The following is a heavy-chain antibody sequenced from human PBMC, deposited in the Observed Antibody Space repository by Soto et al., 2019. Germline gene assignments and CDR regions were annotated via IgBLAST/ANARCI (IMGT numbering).Heavy chain of an antibody. CDR1: GYTFTSYY. J-gene: IGHJ5*02. Sequence: QVQLLQSGAEVKKPGASVKVSCKASGYTFTSYYISWVRQAPGQGLEWMGWISAYNSNTNYPQKLQGRVTMTTDTPTSTAYMELRSLRSDATAVYYCARDSPPIASWGQGTLVTVSS. D-gene: IGHD3-3*02. CDR2: ISAYNSNT. V-gene: IGHV1-18*01. CDR3: ARDSPPIAS.